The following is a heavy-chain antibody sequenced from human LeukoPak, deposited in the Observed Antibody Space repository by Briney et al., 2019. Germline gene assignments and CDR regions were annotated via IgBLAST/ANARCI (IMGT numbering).Heavy chain of an antibody. CDR2: ISGYNGNT. D-gene: IGHD1-26*01. V-gene: IGHV1-18*01. J-gene: IGHJ4*02. CDR1: GYTSSDYG. Sequence: ASVKVSCKASGYTSSDYGISWVRQAPGQGLEWMGWISGYNGNTNYAQKFQGRVTMTTDTSTSTAYMELRSLKSDDTAVYYCGRSREGLYSGSSLDYWGQGTLVTVFS. CDR3: GRSREGLYSGSSLDY.